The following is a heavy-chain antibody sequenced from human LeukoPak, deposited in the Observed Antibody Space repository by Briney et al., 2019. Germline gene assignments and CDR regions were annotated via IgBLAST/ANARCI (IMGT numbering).Heavy chain of an antibody. CDR3: ATLASGFTHSLGGLYNWFDP. J-gene: IGHJ5*02. CDR1: GYTFTDYY. Sequence: ATVKISCKVSGYTFTDYYMHWVQQAPGKGLEWMGLVDPEDGETIYAEKFQGRVTITADTSTDTAYMELSSLRSEDTAVYYCATLASGFTHSLGGLYNWFDPWGQGTLVTVSS. CDR2: VDPEDGET. V-gene: IGHV1-69-2*01. D-gene: IGHD1-26*01.